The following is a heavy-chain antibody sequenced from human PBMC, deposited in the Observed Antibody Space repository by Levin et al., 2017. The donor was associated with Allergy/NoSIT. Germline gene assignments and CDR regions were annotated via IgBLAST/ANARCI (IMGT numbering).Heavy chain of an antibody. J-gene: IGHJ4*02. CDR1: GYAFTSYA. CDR3: ARGGTWDTRTLLYY. V-gene: IGHV7-4-1*02. D-gene: IGHD2-2*02. CDR2: INTNTGNP. Sequence: VASVKVSCKASGYAFTSYAMNWVRQAPGQGLEWMGWINTNTGNPTYAQGFTGRFVFSLDTSVSTAYLQISSLKADDTAIYYCARGGTWDTRTLLYYWGQGTLVTVSS.